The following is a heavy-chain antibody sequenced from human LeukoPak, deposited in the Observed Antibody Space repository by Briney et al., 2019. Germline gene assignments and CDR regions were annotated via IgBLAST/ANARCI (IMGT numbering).Heavy chain of an antibody. CDR2: IYTSGST. D-gene: IGHD1-1*01. Sequence: SETLSLTCTVSGGSISSYYWSWIRQPAGKGLEWIGRIYTSGSTNYNPSPKSRVTMSVDTSKNQFSLKLSSVTAADTAVYYCARDSNWNDWVWFDPWGQGTLVTVSS. CDR3: ARDSNWNDWVWFDP. J-gene: IGHJ5*02. V-gene: IGHV4-4*07. CDR1: GGSISSYY.